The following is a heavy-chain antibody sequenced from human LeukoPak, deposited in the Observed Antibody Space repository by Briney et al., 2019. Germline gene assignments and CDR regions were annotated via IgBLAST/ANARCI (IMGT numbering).Heavy chain of an antibody. D-gene: IGHD5-24*01. CDR1: GFTSGVYA. CDR3: GKEGERHFDLQY. J-gene: IGHJ4*02. V-gene: IGHV3-23*01. CDR2: FSGGGDS. Sequence: GGSLRLSCVASGFTSGVYAMSWVRQAPGKGLEWVSAFSGGGDSFYADSVRGRFSVSADKSKNILYLQMNSLRVEDTAVHFCGKEGERHFDLQYWGQGTPVTVSS.